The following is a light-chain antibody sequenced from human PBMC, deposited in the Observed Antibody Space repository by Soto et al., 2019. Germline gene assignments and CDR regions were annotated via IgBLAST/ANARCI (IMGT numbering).Light chain of an antibody. CDR3: QQYNSYSST. Sequence: DIQMTQSPSTLSASVGDRVTITCRASQRISSWLAWYQQKPGKAPKLLIYKASSLESGVPSRFSGSGSGTEFTLTISSLQPDDFATYYCQQYNSYSSTFGQGTKLEI. J-gene: IGKJ2*02. CDR1: QRISSW. CDR2: KAS. V-gene: IGKV1-5*03.